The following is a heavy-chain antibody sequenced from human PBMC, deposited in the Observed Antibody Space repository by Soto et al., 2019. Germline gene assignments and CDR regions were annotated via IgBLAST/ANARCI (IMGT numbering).Heavy chain of an antibody. J-gene: IGHJ5*02. CDR3: ARCSSSWSFWFDP. CDR1: GFTFRSYA. CDR2: TSGSGGST. Sequence: GSLRLSCSASGFTFRSYAMSWGRQGPGKGLEWVSATSGSGGSTYYADSVKGPFTISRDNSKNTLYLKMTSLRAEDTAVYYCARCSSSWSFWFDPWGQGTLVTVSS. D-gene: IGHD6-13*01. V-gene: IGHV3-23*01.